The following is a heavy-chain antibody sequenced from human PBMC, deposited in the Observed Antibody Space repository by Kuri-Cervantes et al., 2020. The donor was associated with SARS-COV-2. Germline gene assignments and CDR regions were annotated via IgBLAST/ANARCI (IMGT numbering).Heavy chain of an antibody. V-gene: IGHV4-39*01. J-gene: IGHJ4*02. CDR3: ASRGLTVVPT. D-gene: IGHD2-2*01. CDR1: GDTISSYSGSFHY. CDR2: IYHDGST. Sequence: SETLSLTCTVSGDTISSYSGSFHYWPWIRQPPGKGLEWIGSIYHDGSTYSNPSLKGRVTISVDTSKNQISLKLSSVTAADTAVYYCASRGLTVVPTWGQGILVTVS.